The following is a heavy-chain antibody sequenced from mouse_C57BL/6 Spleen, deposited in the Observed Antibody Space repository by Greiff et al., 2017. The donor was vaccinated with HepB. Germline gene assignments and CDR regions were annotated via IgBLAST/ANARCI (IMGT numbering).Heavy chain of an antibody. Sequence: EVQVVESGGGLVKPGGSLKLSCAASGFTFSDYGMHWVRQAPEKGLEWVAYISSGSSTIYYADTVKGRFTISRDNAKNTLFLQMTSLRSEDTAMYYCAKVYYYGSSPLDYWGQGTTLTVSS. J-gene: IGHJ2*01. CDR2: ISSGSSTI. CDR3: AKVYYYGSSPLDY. CDR1: GFTFSDYG. V-gene: IGHV5-17*01. D-gene: IGHD1-1*01.